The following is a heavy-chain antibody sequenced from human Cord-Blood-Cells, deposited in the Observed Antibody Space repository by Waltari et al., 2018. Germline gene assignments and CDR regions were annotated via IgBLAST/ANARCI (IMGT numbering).Heavy chain of an antibody. V-gene: IGHV1-24*01. D-gene: IGHD6-13*01. CDR2: FDPEDGET. J-gene: IGHJ4*02. CDR3: ATEDGLLTAAAGTFGY. Sequence: QVQLVQSGAEVKKPGASVKVSCKVSGYTLPELSMPWGRQAPGKGLEWMGGFDPEDGETIYAQKFQGRVTMTEDTSTDTAYMELSSLRSEDTAVYYCATEDGLLTAAAGTFGYWGQGTLVTVSS. CDR1: GYTLPELS.